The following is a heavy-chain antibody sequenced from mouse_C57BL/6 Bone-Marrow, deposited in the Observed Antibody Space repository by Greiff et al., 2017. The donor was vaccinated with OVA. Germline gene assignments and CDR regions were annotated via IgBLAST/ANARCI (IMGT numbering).Heavy chain of an antibody. D-gene: IGHD4-1*01. CDR2: IRSKSNNYAT. Sequence: EVKLVESGGGLVQPKGSLKLSCAASGFSFNTYAMNWVRQAPGKGLEWVARIRSKSNNYATYYADSVKDRFTISRDDSESMLYLQMNNLKTEDTAMYYCVRHPGTDDYAMDYWGQGTSVTVSS. J-gene: IGHJ4*01. CDR1: GFSFNTYA. CDR3: VRHPGTDDYAMDY. V-gene: IGHV10-1*01.